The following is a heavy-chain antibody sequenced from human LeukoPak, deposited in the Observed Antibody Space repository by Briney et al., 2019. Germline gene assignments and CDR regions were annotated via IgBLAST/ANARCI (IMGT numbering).Heavy chain of an antibody. CDR2: IKQDGSEK. Sequence: GGSLRLSCAASGFTFSSYWMSWVRQAPGKGLEWVANIKQDGSEKYYVDSVKGRFTISRDNAKNSLYLQMNSLRAEDTAVYYCASDVDPDAFDIWGQGTMVTVSS. J-gene: IGHJ3*02. V-gene: IGHV3-7*01. CDR3: ASDVDPDAFDI. D-gene: IGHD5-12*01. CDR1: GFTFSSYW.